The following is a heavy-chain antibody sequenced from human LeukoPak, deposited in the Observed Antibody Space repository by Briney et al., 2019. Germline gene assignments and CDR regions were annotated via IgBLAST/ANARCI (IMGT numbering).Heavy chain of an antibody. V-gene: IGHV3-74*01. J-gene: IGHJ4*02. CDR3: ARELHRDSSSSTFGY. Sequence: GGSLRLSCAASGFAFTSYWMHWVRQAPGKGLVWVSRVNSDGSSTTYADSVKGRFTISRDNSKNTLYLQMNSLRAEDTAVYYCARELHRDSSSSTFGYWGQGTLVTVSS. CDR1: GFAFTSYW. CDR2: VNSDGSST. D-gene: IGHD6-6*01.